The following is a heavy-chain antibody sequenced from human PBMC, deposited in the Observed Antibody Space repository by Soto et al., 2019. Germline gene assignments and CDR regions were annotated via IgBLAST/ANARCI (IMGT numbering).Heavy chain of an antibody. CDR3: ARETENSASYVY. D-gene: IGHD1-26*01. J-gene: IGHJ4*02. CDR1: GFTVSSNY. V-gene: IGHV3-53*02. Sequence: EVQLVETGGGLIQPGGSLRLSCAASGFTVSSNYMSWVRQAPGKGLEWVSVIYSGGSTYYADSVKGRFTISRDNSKNTLDLQMNSLRAEDTAVYYCARETENSASYVYCGQATLVTVSS. CDR2: IYSGGST.